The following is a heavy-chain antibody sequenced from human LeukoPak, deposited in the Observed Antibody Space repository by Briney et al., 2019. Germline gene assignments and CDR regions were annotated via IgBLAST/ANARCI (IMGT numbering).Heavy chain of an antibody. D-gene: IGHD4-17*01. J-gene: IGHJ5*02. CDR3: ARVTRSPFGWFDP. Sequence: GGSLRLSCAASGFTFSSYSMNWVRHAPGKGLEWVSSISCSSTYIYYTDSVKGRFTISRDNAKNSLYLQMNSLRAEDTAMYYCARVTRSPFGWFDPWGQGTLVTVSS. V-gene: IGHV3-21*01. CDR2: ISCSSTYI. CDR1: GFTFSSYS.